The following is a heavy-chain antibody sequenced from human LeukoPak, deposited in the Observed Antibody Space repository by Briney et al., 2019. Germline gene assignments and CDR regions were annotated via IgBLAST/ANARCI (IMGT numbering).Heavy chain of an antibody. CDR2: IYSGGST. J-gene: IGHJ6*03. Sequence: GGSLRLSCAASGFTVSSNYMSWVRQAPGKGLEWVSVIYSGGSTYYADSVKGRFTISRDNSKNTLYLQMNSLRAEDTAVYYCARERGGYCSGVSCPRHHFYYMDVWGKGTTVTVSS. CDR3: ARERGGYCSGVSCPRHHFYYMDV. CDR1: GFTVSSNY. V-gene: IGHV3-53*01. D-gene: IGHD2-15*01.